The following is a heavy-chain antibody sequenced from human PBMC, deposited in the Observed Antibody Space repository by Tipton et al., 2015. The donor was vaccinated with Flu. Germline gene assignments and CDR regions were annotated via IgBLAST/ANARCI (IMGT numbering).Heavy chain of an antibody. V-gene: IGHV3-7*01. CDR1: GLTFTSYW. CDR3: ARHIATSF. CDR2: IKEDGSEK. Sequence: SLRLSCVASGLTFTSYWMSWVRQAPGKGLEWVANIKEDGSEKYYGDSVKGRFTISRDNAKNSLYLQMNGLRAEDTAVYYCARHIATSFWGQGALVTISS. D-gene: IGHD6-13*01. J-gene: IGHJ4*02.